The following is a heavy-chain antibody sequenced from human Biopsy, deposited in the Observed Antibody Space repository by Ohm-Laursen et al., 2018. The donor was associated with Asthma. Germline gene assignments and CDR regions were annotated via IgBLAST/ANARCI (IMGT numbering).Heavy chain of an antibody. D-gene: IGHD6-13*01. Sequence: SVKVSCKASGYTFPSYDITWVRQATGQGLEWMGWMSPNSGDTGYPQKFQGRVTMTRDTSISTAYMEVSRLRSDDTAVYYCARGQKSAGDRWFDPWGQGTLVTVYS. CDR1: GYTFPSYD. V-gene: IGHV1-8*01. CDR2: MSPNSGDT. CDR3: ARGQKSAGDRWFDP. J-gene: IGHJ5*02.